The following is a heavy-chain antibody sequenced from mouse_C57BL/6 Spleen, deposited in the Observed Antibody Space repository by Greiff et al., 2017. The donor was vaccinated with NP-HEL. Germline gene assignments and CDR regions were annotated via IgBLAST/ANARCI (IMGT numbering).Heavy chain of an antibody. CDR1: GYAFSSSW. CDR3: ARNYDGYFSFAY. D-gene: IGHD2-3*01. CDR2: IYPGDGDT. Sequence: VKLQESGPELVKPGASVKISCKASGYAFSSSWMNWVKQRPGKGLEWIGRIYPGDGDTNYNGKFKGKATLTADKSSSTAYMQLSSLTSEDSAVYFCARNYDGYFSFAYWGQGTLVTVSA. V-gene: IGHV1-82*01. J-gene: IGHJ3*01.